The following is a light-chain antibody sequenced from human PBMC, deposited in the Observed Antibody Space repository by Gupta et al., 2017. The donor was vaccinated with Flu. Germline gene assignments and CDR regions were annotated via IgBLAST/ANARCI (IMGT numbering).Light chain of an antibody. V-gene: IGLV3-21*02. CDR3: QVWDSNSDHRV. CDR1: DVGEKS. CDR2: DDS. J-gene: IGLJ3*02. Sequence: GQTASITGGGDDVGEKSLHWFLQKPGQDPVLVVEDDSDRPPGIPERFSGSNSGNTATLTISRVEAGDEADDYCQVWDSNSDHRVFGGGTKLTVL.